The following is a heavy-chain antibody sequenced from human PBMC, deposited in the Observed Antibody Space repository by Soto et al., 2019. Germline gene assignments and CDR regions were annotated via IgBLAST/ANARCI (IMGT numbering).Heavy chain of an antibody. D-gene: IGHD4-17*01. J-gene: IGHJ4*02. V-gene: IGHV3-9*01. CDR3: AKGASTTVFAFNDY. CDR2: ISWNSGTL. Sequence: EVKLVESGGGLVQPGRSLRLSCAASGFTFDDYAMHWVRQGPGKGLEWVSSISWNSGTLGYADSVKGRFTISIDNANNSLYLQMNSLRGEDTALYYSAKGASTTVFAFNDYWCQGTLVTVSS. CDR1: GFTFDDYA.